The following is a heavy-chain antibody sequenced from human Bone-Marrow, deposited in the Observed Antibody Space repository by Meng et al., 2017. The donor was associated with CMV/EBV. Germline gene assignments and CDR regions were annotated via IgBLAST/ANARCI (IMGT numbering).Heavy chain of an antibody. D-gene: IGHD1-26*01. J-gene: IGHJ3*01. CDR1: GFTFSSYW. V-gene: IGHV3-74*01. CDR2: INSDGSST. Sequence: GESLKISCAASGFTFSSYWMHWVRQAPGKGLVWVSRINSDGSSTSYADSVKGRFTISRDNAKNTLYLQMNSLRAEDTAVYYCAKHYSRTVADAFDVWGQGTMVTVSS. CDR3: AKHYSRTVADAFDV.